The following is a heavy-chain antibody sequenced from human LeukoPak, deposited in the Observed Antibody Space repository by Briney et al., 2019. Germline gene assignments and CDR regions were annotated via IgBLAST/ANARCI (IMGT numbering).Heavy chain of an antibody. CDR3: AREGRDFWSGSRGWFDP. CDR2: THYSGSS. D-gene: IGHD3-3*01. CDR1: GASISSDDYY. Sequence: SGTLSLTCTVSGASISSDDYYWSWIRQPPGKGLKWIAYTHYSGSSFYNPSLKSRITISVDTSKNQFSLRLSSVTAADTAVYYCAREGRDFWSGSRGWFDPWGQGTLVTVSS. J-gene: IGHJ5*02. V-gene: IGHV4-30-4*01.